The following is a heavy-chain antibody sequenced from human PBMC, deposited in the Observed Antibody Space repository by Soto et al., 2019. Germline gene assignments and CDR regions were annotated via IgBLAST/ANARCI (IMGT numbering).Heavy chain of an antibody. CDR2: ISSSSSTI. V-gene: IGHV3-48*01. CDR3: ARVSYYDFWSGYYSSGPQDY. Sequence: SLRLSCAASGFTFSSYSMNWVRQAPGKWLEWVSYISSSSSTIYYADSVKGRFTISRDNAKNSLYLQMNSLRAEDTAVYYCARVSYYDFWSGYYSSGPQDYWGQGTLVTVSS. D-gene: IGHD3-3*01. CDR1: GFTFSSYS. J-gene: IGHJ4*02.